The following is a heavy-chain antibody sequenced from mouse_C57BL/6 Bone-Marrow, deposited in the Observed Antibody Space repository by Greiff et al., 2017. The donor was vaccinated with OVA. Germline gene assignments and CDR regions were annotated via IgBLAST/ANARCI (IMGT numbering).Heavy chain of an antibody. V-gene: IGHV14-4*01. CDR1: GFNIKDDY. Sequence: EVQLQQSGAELVRPGASVKLSCTASGFNIKDDYMHWVKQRPEQGLEWIGWIDPENGDTEYASKFQGKATITADTSSNTAYLQLSSLTSEDTAVYYCTSWDYGSSYDWYFDVWGTGTTVTVSS. D-gene: IGHD1-1*01. CDR2: IDPENGDT. J-gene: IGHJ1*03. CDR3: TSWDYGSSYDWYFDV.